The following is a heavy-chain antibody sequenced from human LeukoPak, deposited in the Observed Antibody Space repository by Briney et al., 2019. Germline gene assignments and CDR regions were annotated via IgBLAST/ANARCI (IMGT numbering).Heavy chain of an antibody. CDR1: GGSISSYY. Sequence: PSETQSLTCTVSGGSISSYYWSWIRQPAGKGLEWIGRIYTSGSTNYNPSLKSRVTMSVDTSKNQFSLKLSSVTAADTAVYYCARTQATYYDFWSGYSLFDYWGQGTLVTVSS. CDR2: IYTSGST. D-gene: IGHD3-3*01. J-gene: IGHJ4*02. CDR3: ARTQATYYDFWSGYSLFDY. V-gene: IGHV4-4*07.